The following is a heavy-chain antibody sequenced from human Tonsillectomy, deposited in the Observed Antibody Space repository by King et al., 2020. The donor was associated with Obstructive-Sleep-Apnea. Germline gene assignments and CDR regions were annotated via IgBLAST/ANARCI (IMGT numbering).Heavy chain of an antibody. CDR1: GFSFSSYG. V-gene: IGHV3-33*01. Sequence: VQLVESGGGVVQPGRSLRLSCAASGFSFSSYGMHWVRQAPGKGLEWVAVIWYDGSNKYYADSVKGRFTISRDNSKNTLYLQMNSLRAEDTAVYYCAREGSEGWFGETPHWFDPWGQGTLVTVSS. CDR2: IWYDGSNK. D-gene: IGHD3-10*01. J-gene: IGHJ5*02. CDR3: AREGSEGWFGETPHWFDP.